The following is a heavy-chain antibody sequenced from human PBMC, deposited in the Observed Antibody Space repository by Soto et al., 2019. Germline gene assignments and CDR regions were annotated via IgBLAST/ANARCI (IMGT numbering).Heavy chain of an antibody. CDR3: ARGQGAAAGHSNFDY. Sequence: ASETLSLTCAVSGGSISGTTYSWSWIRQPPGKGLEWIGYIYVSGNTYYNPSLKSQFSISVDRSKNQFSLKLSSVTAADTAVYYCARGQGAAAGHSNFDYWGQGALVTVSS. CDR2: IYVSGNT. CDR1: GGSISGTTYS. V-gene: IGHV4-30-2*01. D-gene: IGHD6-13*01. J-gene: IGHJ4*02.